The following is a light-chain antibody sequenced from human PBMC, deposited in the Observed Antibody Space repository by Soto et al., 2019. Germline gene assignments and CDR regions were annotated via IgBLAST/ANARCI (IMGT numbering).Light chain of an antibody. J-gene: IGKJ4*01. Sequence: EIVMTQSPATLSVSPGERATRSCRASQSVSSNLAWYQQKPGQAPRLLIYGASTRATGIPARFSGSGSGTEFTLTISSLQSEDFAVYYCQQYNNWLTFGGGIKADIK. CDR3: QQYNNWLT. CDR1: QSVSSN. CDR2: GAS. V-gene: IGKV3-15*01.